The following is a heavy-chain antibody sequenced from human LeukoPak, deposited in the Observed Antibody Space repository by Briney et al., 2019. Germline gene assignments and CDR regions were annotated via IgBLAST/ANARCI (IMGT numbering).Heavy chain of an antibody. CDR1: GGSISSGGYY. Sequence: SQTLSLTCTVSGGSISSGGYYWSWIRQHPGKGLEWIGYIYYSGSTYYNPSLKSRVTISVDTSKNQLSLKLGSVTAADTAVYYCAREGDSSGWYFDYWGQGTLVTVSS. V-gene: IGHV4-31*03. CDR3: AREGDSSGWYFDY. D-gene: IGHD6-19*01. CDR2: IYYSGST. J-gene: IGHJ4*02.